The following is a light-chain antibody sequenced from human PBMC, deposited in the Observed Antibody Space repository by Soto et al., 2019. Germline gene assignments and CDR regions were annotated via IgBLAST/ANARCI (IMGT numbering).Light chain of an antibody. J-gene: IGLJ2*01. CDR2: GNS. CDR1: SSNIGAGYD. CDR3: QSYDSSLGVV. Sequence: QSVLTQPPSVSVAPGQRVTISCTGSSSNIGAGYDVHWYQQLPGTAPKLLIYGNSNRPSGVPDRFSGSKSDTSASLAITGLPAEDEADYYCQSYDSSLGVVFGGGTKLTVL. V-gene: IGLV1-40*01.